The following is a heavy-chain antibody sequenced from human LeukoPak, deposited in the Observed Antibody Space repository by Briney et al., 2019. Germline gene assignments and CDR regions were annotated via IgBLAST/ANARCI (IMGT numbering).Heavy chain of an antibody. J-gene: IGHJ3*02. D-gene: IGHD3-22*01. CDR1: GFTFSSYA. CDR3: ARDFSSGYSNDAFDI. V-gene: IGHV3-21*04. CDR2: NTSRSSYT. Sequence: GGSLRLSCAASGFTFSSYAMSGVRHAPGKGLEWVSANTSRSSYTHHADSVKGRFTISRDNAKNSLYLQMTSLRAEDTAVYYCARDFSSGYSNDAFDIWGQGTMVTVSS.